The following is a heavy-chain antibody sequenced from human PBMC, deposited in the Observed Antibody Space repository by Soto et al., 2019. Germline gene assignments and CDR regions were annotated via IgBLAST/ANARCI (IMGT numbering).Heavy chain of an antibody. V-gene: IGHV5-51*01. CDR2: IYPGDSDV. Sequence: XESLKISLQGSGNNFPTYLIALVRQMPGKGLEWMGIIYPGDSDVRYSPSFQGRVIISADKSISTAFLQWSSLKASDTAMYYCARNEHSAYDWYYFHSHMDAWGQGTTVTVSS. D-gene: IGHD5-12*01. CDR3: ARNEHSAYDWYYFHSHMDA. J-gene: IGHJ6*02. CDR1: GNNFPTYL.